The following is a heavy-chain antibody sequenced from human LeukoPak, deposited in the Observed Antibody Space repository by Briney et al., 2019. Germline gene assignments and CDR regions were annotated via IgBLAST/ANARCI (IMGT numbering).Heavy chain of an antibody. CDR1: VFTFTSDG. CDR2: IRYNGSTK. J-gene: IGHJ6*02. CDR3: ARDRIVGATSYYGMDV. V-gene: IGHV3-33*01. Sequence: PRGCLRLSCAASVFTFTSDGVTRVRQAPGNGLEWGAVIRYNGSTKYYADSVKWRFPIFRDNSKNKLYLQMTSLRAEDKAVYYCARDRIVGATSYYGMDVWGQGTTVTVSS. D-gene: IGHD1-26*01.